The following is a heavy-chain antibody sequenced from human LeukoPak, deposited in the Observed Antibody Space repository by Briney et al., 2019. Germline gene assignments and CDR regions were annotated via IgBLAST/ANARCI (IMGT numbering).Heavy chain of an antibody. CDR1: GFTFSSYA. CDR3: AKVFVLMRGTPENWFGP. J-gene: IGHJ5*02. V-gene: IGHV3-30*18. Sequence: QPGGSLRLSCAASGFTFSSYAMPWVRQAPGKGLEWVAVISFDGTDTYYADSVRGRFVISRDNSKNTLFLQMDSLGVEDAATYFCAKVFVLMRGTPENWFGPWGPGTLVTVSS. CDR2: ISFDGTDT. D-gene: IGHD3-16*01.